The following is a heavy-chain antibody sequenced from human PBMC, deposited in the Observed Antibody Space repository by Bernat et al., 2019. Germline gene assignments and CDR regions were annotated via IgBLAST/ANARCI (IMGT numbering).Heavy chain of an antibody. CDR1: GLTFNRHA. CDR3: AKGRTGVSESGGYVFDC. D-gene: IGHD5-12*01. J-gene: IGHJ4*02. CDR2: IGASGGVT. V-gene: IGHV3-23*01. Sequence: EVQLLDSGGGLVQPGGSLRLSCVASGLTFNRHAMTWVRQAPGKGLEGVSTIGASGGVTYYADSVKGRFTISRDNSKNTVSLQMNSLRAEDTAIYYCAKGRTGVSESGGYVFDCWGQGTLVTVSS.